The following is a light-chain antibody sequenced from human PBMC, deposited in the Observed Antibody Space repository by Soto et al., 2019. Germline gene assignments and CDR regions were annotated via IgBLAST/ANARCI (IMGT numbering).Light chain of an antibody. J-gene: IGKJ1*01. CDR1: QSVSSF. Sequence: EIVLTQYPATLSFSPRERATLSCRASQSVSSFLAWYQQKPGQAPRLLIYDASSRAAGIPARFSGTGSGTDFTLTISSLEPEDFAVYYWQQRSSWWTFGQGTKVEIK. V-gene: IGKV3-11*01. CDR2: DAS. CDR3: QQRSSWWT.